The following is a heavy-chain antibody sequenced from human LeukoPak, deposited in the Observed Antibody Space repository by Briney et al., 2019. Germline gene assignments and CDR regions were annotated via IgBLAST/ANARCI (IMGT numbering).Heavy chain of an antibody. D-gene: IGHD5-18*01. CDR3: ARAIMGTENLDY. J-gene: IGHJ4*02. CDR1: GFSFSTYA. V-gene: IGHV3-30*10. Sequence: GGSLRLSCAASGFSFSTYAMHWVRQAPGMGPEWVAVVSHDGSTKYYTDSVRGRFTISRDNSKNTFFLQLNGLRTGDTAVYYCARAIMGTENLDYWGQGTLVTVSS. CDR2: VSHDGSTK.